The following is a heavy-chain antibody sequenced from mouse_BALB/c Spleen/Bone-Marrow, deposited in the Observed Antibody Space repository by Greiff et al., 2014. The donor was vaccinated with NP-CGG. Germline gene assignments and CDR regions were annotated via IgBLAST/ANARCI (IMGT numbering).Heavy chain of an antibody. CDR2: IWAGGST. V-gene: IGHV2-9*02. D-gene: IGHD2-3*01. J-gene: IGHJ1*01. CDR3: TRVYLWYFDV. CDR1: GFSLTSYG. Sequence: QVQLKESGPGLVAPSQSLSITCTVSGFSLTSYGVHWVRQPPGKGLEWLGVIWAGGSTNYNSALMSRLSISKDNSKSQVFLKMNSLQTDDTAMYYCTRVYLWYFDVWGAGTTVTVSS.